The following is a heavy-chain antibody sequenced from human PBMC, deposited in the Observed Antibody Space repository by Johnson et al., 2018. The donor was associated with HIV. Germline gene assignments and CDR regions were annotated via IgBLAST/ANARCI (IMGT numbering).Heavy chain of an antibody. V-gene: IGHV3-11*04. CDR2: ISSSGSSI. CDR1: GFGFSTYY. Sequence: QVQLVESGGGVVQPGRSLRLSCVTSGFGFSTYYMSWIRQAPGKGLECLSYISSSGSSIYYTDSVKGRFTISRDNTKKSLYLQMNSLTADDTAIYYCARDATPWGGDYVGYAFDLWGQGTNVIVSS. CDR3: ARDATPWGGDYVGYAFDL. D-gene: IGHD4-17*01. J-gene: IGHJ3*01.